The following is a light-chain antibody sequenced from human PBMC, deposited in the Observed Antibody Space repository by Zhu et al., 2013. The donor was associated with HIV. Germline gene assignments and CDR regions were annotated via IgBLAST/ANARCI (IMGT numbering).Light chain of an antibody. V-gene: IGLV2-18*02. CDR3: SSYTTISTWV. CDR2: EVT. Sequence: QSALTQPPSASGSPGQSVTISCTGTSSDVGSYDLVSWYQQHPGKAPRLMIYEVTNRPSGISDRFSGSKSANTASLTISGLQAEDEADYYCSSYTTISTWVFGGGTKLTVL. CDR1: SSDVGSYDL. J-gene: IGLJ3*02.